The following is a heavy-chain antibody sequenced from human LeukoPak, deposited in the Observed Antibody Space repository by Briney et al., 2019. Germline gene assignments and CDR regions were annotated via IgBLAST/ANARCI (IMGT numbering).Heavy chain of an antibody. CDR1: GGSISSYY. J-gene: IGHJ4*02. V-gene: IGHV4-4*07. Sequence: SETLSLTCTVSGGSISSYYWSWIRQPAGKGLEWIGRIYTSGSTNYNPSLKSRVTMSVDTSKNQFPLKLSSVTAADTAVYYCAGTYGSGKNFDYWGQGTLVTVSS. CDR2: IYTSGST. D-gene: IGHD3-10*01. CDR3: AGTYGSGKNFDY.